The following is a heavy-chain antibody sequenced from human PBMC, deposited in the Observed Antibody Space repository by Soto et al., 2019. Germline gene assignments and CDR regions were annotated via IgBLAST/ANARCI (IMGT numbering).Heavy chain of an antibody. Sequence: QVQLQESGPGLVKPSQTLSLTCTVSGGSISSGGSYWSWIRQHPGKGLEWIGYIYYSGSNYYNPALKSRVTISVDTSKNQYSMKLSSVTAADTAVYYCARTLGYCSGGSCRFDYWGQGTLVTVSS. CDR1: GGSISSGGSY. D-gene: IGHD2-15*01. CDR2: IYYSGSN. J-gene: IGHJ4*02. CDR3: ARTLGYCSGGSCRFDY. V-gene: IGHV4-31*03.